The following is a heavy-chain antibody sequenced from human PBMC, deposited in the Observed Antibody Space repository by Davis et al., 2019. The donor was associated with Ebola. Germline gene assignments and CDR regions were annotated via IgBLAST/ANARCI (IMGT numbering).Heavy chain of an antibody. Sequence: ASVKVSCKASGYTFTSYGISWVRQAPGQGLEWMGWISAYNGNTNYAQMLQGRVTMTTDTSTSTAYMELRSLRSDDTAVYYCARGLLRYFDWSPILYGMDVWGKGTTVTVSS. D-gene: IGHD3-9*01. CDR2: ISAYNGNT. V-gene: IGHV1-18*01. CDR1: GYTFTSYG. CDR3: ARGLLRYFDWSPILYGMDV. J-gene: IGHJ6*04.